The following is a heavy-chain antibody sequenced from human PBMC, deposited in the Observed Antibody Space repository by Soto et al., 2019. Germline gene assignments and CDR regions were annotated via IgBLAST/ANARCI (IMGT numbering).Heavy chain of an antibody. CDR2: ISPNSGNT. CDR1: GYTFTSYC. CDR3: ARIREQLPPFFDAFDI. Sequence: SSVKVSCKASGYTFTSYCMRWVRQSPGQGREWMGRISPNSGNTSYAQKLQGRVTMTTDTSTSTAYMELRSLRSDDTAVYYCARIREQLPPFFDAFDIWGQGTMVTVSS. V-gene: IGHV1-18*04. J-gene: IGHJ3*02. D-gene: IGHD6-13*01.